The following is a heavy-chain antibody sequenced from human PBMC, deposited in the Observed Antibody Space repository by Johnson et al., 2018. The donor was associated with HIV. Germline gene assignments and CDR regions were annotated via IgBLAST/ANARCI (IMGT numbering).Heavy chain of an antibody. Sequence: QVQLVESGGGVVQPGRSLRLSCAASGFTFRSYAMHWVRQAPGRGLEWVAFIRYDGSNKYYADSVKGRFTISRDNSKHTLFLQMNSLRAEDTAVYYCARSYSRWDDGFDSWGQGTMVTVSS. D-gene: IGHD1-26*01. CDR2: IRYDGSNK. J-gene: IGHJ3*02. V-gene: IGHV3-30*04. CDR1: GFTFRSYA. CDR3: ARSYSRWDDGFDS.